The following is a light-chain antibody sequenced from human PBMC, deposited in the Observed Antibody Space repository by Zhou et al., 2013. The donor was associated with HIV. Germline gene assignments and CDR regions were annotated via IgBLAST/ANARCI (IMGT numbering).Light chain of an antibody. Sequence: SVLTQPPSVSAAPGQNVTISCSGSSSNIGNYYVSWYQHLPGTAPKLLIYENRKRPSGIPDRFSGSKSDTSATLGITGLQIGDEADYFCVTWAGSRSAGRLFGGGTRLAVL. CDR2: ENR. V-gene: IGLV1-51*02. CDR1: SSNIGNYY. CDR3: VTWAGSRSAGRL. J-gene: IGLJ2*01.